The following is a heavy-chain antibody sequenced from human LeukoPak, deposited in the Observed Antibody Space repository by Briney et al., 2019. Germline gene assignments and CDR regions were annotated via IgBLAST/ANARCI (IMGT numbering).Heavy chain of an antibody. CDR1: GGSISSSSYY. Sequence: SETLSLTCTVSGGSISSSSYYWSWIRQPPGKGLEWIGEINHSGSTKYNPSLKSRATISVDTSKKQFSLKMTSVTAADTAFYYCAEGDYISGSYRQWGQGTLVTVSS. CDR2: INHSGST. J-gene: IGHJ4*02. CDR3: AEGDYISGSYRQ. D-gene: IGHD3-16*02. V-gene: IGHV4-39*07.